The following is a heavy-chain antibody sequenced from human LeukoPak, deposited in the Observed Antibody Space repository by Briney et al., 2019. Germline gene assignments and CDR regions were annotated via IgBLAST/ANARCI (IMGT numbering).Heavy chain of an antibody. CDR2: IYHSGST. CDR3: ARVDSSGPADYFDY. Sequence: SETLSLTCTVSGYSISSGYYWGWIRQPPGKGLEWIGSIYHSGSTYYNPSLKSRVTISVDTSKNQFSLKLSSVTAADTAVYYCARVDSSGPADYFDYWGQGTLVTVSS. D-gene: IGHD6-19*01. J-gene: IGHJ4*02. V-gene: IGHV4-38-2*02. CDR1: GYSISSGYY.